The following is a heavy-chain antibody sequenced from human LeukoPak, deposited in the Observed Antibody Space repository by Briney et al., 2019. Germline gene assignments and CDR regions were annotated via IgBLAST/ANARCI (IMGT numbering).Heavy chain of an antibody. Sequence: PGGSLRLSCAASGFTFSSYAMSWVRQAPGKGLEWVSAISGSGGSTYYADSVKGRFTISRDNSKNTLYLQMNSLRAEDTAVYYCAKDGRGGSGRNYYYYMDVWGKGTTVTVSS. CDR1: GFTFSSYA. J-gene: IGHJ6*03. CDR3: AKDGRGGSGRNYYYYMDV. CDR2: ISGSGGST. V-gene: IGHV3-23*01. D-gene: IGHD3-10*01.